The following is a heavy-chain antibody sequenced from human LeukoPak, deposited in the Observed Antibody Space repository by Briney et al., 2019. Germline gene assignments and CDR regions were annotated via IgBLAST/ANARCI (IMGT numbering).Heavy chain of an antibody. CDR1: GFTLSSYG. J-gene: IGHJ6*02. D-gene: IGHD2-15*01. CDR3: AKGGVVVVAAMDGMDV. CDR2: IWNDGTDK. Sequence: GGSLRLSCAASGFTLSSYGMHWVRQAPGKGLEWVAVIWNDGTDKYYADSVKGRFTISRDNSKNTLYLQMNSLRAEDTAVYYCAKGGVVVVAAMDGMDVWGQGTTVTVSS. V-gene: IGHV3-30*02.